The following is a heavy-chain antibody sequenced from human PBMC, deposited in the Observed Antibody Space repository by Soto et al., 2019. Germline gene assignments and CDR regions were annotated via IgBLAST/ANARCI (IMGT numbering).Heavy chain of an antibody. Sequence: PGGSLRLSCSASGFTFSNYTLHWVRQAPGKGLECVSAINSDGSDTYYADSVKGRFTISRDNSRNTLYLQMNNLRAEDTAMYYCGRENGAGGDYSYCLDYWGHGTMVTVSS. CDR1: GFTFSNYT. CDR3: GRENGAGGDYSYCLDY. J-gene: IGHJ4*01. CDR2: INSDGSDT. V-gene: IGHV3-64*04. D-gene: IGHD2-21*01.